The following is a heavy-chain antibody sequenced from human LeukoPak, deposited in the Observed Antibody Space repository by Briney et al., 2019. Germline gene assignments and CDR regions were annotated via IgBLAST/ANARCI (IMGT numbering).Heavy chain of an antibody. J-gene: IGHJ4*02. V-gene: IGHV4-61*01. CDR3: ARPEWNYVIDFDY. Sequence: SETLSLTCTVSGGSVSSGSYYWSWIRQPPGKGLEWIGYIYYSGSTNYNPSLKSRVTISVDTSKNQFSLKLSSVTAADTAVYYCARPEWNYVIDFDYWGQGTLVTVSS. CDR2: IYYSGST. CDR1: GGSVSSGSYY. D-gene: IGHD1-7*01.